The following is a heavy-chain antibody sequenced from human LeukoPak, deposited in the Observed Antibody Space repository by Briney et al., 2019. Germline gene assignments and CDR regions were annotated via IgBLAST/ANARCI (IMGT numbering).Heavy chain of an antibody. D-gene: IGHD3-16*01. Sequence: PSETLSLTCTVSGGSISSYYWSWIRQPPGKGLEWIGYIYYSGSTNYNPSLKSRVTIPVDTSKNQFSLKLSSVTAADTAVYYCARDFGVAAFDIWGQGTMVTVSS. V-gene: IGHV4-59*01. J-gene: IGHJ3*02. CDR3: ARDFGVAAFDI. CDR1: GGSISSYY. CDR2: IYYSGST.